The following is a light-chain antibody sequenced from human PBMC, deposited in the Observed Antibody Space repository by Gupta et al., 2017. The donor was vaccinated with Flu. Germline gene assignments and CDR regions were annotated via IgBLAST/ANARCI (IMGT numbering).Light chain of an antibody. V-gene: IGKV2-30*01. CDR1: QSLVYSDGNTY. CDR3: RQGTHWPMYT. Sequence: DVVMTQSPLSLPVTLGQPASISCRSSQSLVYSDGNTYLNWFQQRPGQSPRRLIYKVSNRDSGVPDRFSGSGSGTDFTLKISRGEAEDVGVYYCRQGTHWPMYTFGQGTKLEIK. J-gene: IGKJ2*01. CDR2: KVS.